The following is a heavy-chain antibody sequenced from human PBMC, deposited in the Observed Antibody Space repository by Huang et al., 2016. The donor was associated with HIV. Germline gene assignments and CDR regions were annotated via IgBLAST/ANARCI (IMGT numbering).Heavy chain of an antibody. CDR1: GGGSSSYA. Sequence: QVQLVQSGAEVKKPGSSVKLSCQASGGGSSSYAISWVRQARGQGLEWMGGMRPIFGTTDYAPRFQGRVTITADESPNTAYIELSSLEYDDTALYYCARSGPRWGLATIWTLVYWGQGTLVTISS. V-gene: IGHV1-69*13. CDR3: ARSGPRWGLATIWTLVY. D-gene: IGHD5-12*01. J-gene: IGHJ4*02. CDR2: MRPIFGTT.